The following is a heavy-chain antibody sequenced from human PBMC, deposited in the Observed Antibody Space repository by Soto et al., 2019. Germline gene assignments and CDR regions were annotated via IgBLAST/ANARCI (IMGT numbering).Heavy chain of an antibody. V-gene: IGHV3-7*05. CDR2: IKEDGSDT. CDR1: GLDFSSHG. Sequence: EVQLEESGGGLVQPGGSLRLSCAASGLDFSSHGMSWVRQAPGKGLEWLANIKEDGSDTYYVYSVRGLFTISRDNAKNSLYLQMNTLRAEDTAVYYCPSHPRITAQGSWGRGTLGTVSA. D-gene: IGHD6-13*01. CDR3: PSHPRITAQGS. J-gene: IGHJ4*02.